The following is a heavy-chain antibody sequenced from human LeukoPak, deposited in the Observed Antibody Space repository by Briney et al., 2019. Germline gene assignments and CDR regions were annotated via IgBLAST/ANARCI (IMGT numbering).Heavy chain of an antibody. V-gene: IGHV3-20*04. CDR2: INWDGGST. D-gene: IGHD4-17*01. Sequence: PGGSLRLSCGASGXTFEDYGMAWVPQAPEKGLEWVSAINWDGGSTGYADSVKGRFTISRDNAKKSLYLQMNSLRAEDTAFYYCARGYGDYLYWGQGTLVTVSS. J-gene: IGHJ4*02. CDR1: GXTFEDYG. CDR3: ARGYGDYLY.